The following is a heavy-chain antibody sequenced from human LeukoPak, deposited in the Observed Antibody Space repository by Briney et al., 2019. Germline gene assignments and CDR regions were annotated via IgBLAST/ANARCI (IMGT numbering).Heavy chain of an antibody. V-gene: IGHV3-23*01. CDR2: ISGSGVTT. J-gene: IGHJ4*02. CDR3: AKDRDYYLVGFFDY. D-gene: IGHD3-10*01. Sequence: GGSLRLSCAASGFIFSSYAMSWVRQAPGKGLEWVSAISGSGVTTYYADSVKGRFTISRDNSKNTLYLQMNSLRAEDTALYYCAKDRDYYLVGFFDYWGQGTLVTVSS. CDR1: GFIFSSYA.